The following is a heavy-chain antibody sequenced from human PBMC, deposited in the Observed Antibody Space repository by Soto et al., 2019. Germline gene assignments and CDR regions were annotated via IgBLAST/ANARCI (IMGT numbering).Heavy chain of an antibody. CDR2: IWYDGSNT. J-gene: IGHJ6*02. CDR3: ARDREVVDTALVRGMDV. V-gene: IGHV3-33*01. D-gene: IGHD5-18*01. CDR1: GFTFSSYG. Sequence: QVQLVESGGGVVQPGRSLRLSCAASGFTFSSYGMHWVRQAPGKGLARVAVIWYDGSNTYYADSVKGRFTISRDNSKNTLYLQMSGLRPEDTAVYYGARDREVVDTALVRGMDVWGRGTTVPV.